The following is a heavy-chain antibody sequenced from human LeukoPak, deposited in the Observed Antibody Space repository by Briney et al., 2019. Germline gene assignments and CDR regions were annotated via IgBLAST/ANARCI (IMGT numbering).Heavy chain of an antibody. J-gene: IGHJ6*03. CDR2: IRYDEDDK. CDR1: GFTFNNYE. CDR3: ATNEREGYDFWSGYYGYYYYYMDV. D-gene: IGHD3-3*01. Sequence: GGSLRLSCAASGFTFNNYEMHWVRQAPGKGLEWVAFIRYDEDDKYYADSVKGRFTISRDNAKNSLYLQMNSLRAEDTAVYYCATNEREGYDFWSGYYGYYYYYMDVWGKGTTVTVSS. V-gene: IGHV3-30*02.